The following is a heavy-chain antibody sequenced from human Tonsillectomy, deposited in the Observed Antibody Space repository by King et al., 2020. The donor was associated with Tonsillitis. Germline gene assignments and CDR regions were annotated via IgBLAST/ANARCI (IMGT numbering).Heavy chain of an antibody. CDR1: GYSFTSYG. D-gene: IGHD3-22*01. V-gene: IGHV1-18*01. CDR3: ARDERYYSDSSDLYFQH. J-gene: IGHJ1*01. Sequence: VQLVESGAEVKKPGASVKVSCKASGYSFTSYGITWVRQAPGQGLEWMGWISAYNGNTNYAQKLQGRVTMTTDTSTSTANMELRSLRSDDTAVFYCARDERYYSDSSDLYFQHWGQGTLVTVSS. CDR2: ISAYNGNT.